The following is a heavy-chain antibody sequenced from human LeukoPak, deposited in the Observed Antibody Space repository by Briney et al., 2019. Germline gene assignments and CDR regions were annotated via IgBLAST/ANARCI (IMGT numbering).Heavy chain of an antibody. CDR2: IYSGGST. V-gene: IGHV3-53*05. Sequence: EGVSVIYSGGSTYYADSVKGRFTISRDNSKNTLYLQMNSLRAEDTAVYYCARESSYGYVDYWGQGTLVTVSS. CDR3: ARESSYGYVDY. J-gene: IGHJ4*02. D-gene: IGHD5-18*01.